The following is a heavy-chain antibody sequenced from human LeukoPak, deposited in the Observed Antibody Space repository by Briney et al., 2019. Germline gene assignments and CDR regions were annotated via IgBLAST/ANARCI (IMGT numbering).Heavy chain of an antibody. V-gene: IGHV4-34*01. CDR2: INHSGST. CDR1: GGSFGGYY. Sequence: SETLSLTCAVYGGSFGGYYWSWIRQPPGKGLEWIGEINHSGSTNYNPSLKSRVTISVDTSKNQFSLKLSSVTAADTAVYYCARAGAWPRFGFNYWGQGTLVTVSS. CDR3: ARAGAWPRFGFNY. J-gene: IGHJ4*02. D-gene: IGHD3-10*01.